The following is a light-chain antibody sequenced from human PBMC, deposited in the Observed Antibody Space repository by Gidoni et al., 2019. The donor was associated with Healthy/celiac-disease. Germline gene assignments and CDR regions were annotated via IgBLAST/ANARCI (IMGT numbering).Light chain of an antibody. Sequence: EFVLPQPPGPLSLSPGERATLSCRASQSVSSSYLAWYQQKPGQAPRLLIYGASSRATGIPDRFSGSGSGTDFTLTISRLEPEDFAVYYCQQYGSSPDTFGQGTKLEIK. CDR2: GAS. V-gene: IGKV3-20*01. CDR1: QSVSSSY. J-gene: IGKJ2*01. CDR3: QQYGSSPDT.